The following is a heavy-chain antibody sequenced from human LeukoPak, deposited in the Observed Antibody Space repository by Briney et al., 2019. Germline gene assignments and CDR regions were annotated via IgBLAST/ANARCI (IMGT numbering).Heavy chain of an antibody. V-gene: IGHV1-69*05. D-gene: IGHD4-11*01. CDR1: GGTFSSYA. CDR2: IIPIFGTA. Sequence: SVKVSCKASGGTFSSYAISWVRQAPGQGLEWMGGIIPIFGTANYAQKFQGRVTITTDESTSTAYMELSSLRSEDTAVDYCAREYSNYVGNSVDPWGQGTLVTVSS. J-gene: IGHJ5*02. CDR3: AREYSNYVGNSVDP.